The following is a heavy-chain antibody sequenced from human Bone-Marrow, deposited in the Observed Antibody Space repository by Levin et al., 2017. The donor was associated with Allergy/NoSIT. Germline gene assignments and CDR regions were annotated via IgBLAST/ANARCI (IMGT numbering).Heavy chain of an antibody. CDR2: INPNSGGT. V-gene: IGHV1-2*06. D-gene: IGHD3-22*01. J-gene: IGHJ5*02. CDR3: AREYDSISYNWFDP. Sequence: ASVKVSCKASGYTFTGYYMHWVRQAPGQGLEWMGRINPNSGGTNYAQKFQGRVTMTRDTSISTAYMELSRLRSDDTAVYYCAREYDSISYNWFDPWGQGTLVTVSS. CDR1: GYTFTGYY.